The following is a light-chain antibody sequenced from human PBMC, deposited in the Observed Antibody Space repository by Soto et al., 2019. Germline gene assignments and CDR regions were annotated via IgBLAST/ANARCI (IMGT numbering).Light chain of an antibody. CDR1: SSDVGAFNY. J-gene: IGLJ1*01. CDR3: SSYTKSRAFV. V-gene: IGLV2-14*03. CDR2: DVS. Sequence: QSALAQSASVSGSPGQSITISCTGTSSDVGAFNYVSWYQQHPGKAPKLMLYDVSNWPSGVSNRFSGSKSGNTASLTISGLLAEDEADYYCSSYTKSRAFVFGTGTMLTVL.